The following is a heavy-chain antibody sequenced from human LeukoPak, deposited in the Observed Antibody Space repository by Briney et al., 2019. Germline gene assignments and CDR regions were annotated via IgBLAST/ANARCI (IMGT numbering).Heavy chain of an antibody. Sequence: VKVSCKASGFTFTSSAVQWVRQARGQRLEWIGWIVVGSGNTNYAQKFQERVTITRDMSTSTAYMELSSLRSEDTAVYYCAADEAGVYYFDYWGQGTLVTVSS. CDR3: AADEAGVYYFDY. CDR1: GFTFTSSA. V-gene: IGHV1-58*01. CDR2: IVVGSGNT. J-gene: IGHJ4*02.